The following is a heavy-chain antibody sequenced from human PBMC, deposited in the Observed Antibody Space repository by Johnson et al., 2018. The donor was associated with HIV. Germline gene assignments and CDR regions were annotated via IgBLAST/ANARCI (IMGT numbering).Heavy chain of an antibody. CDR1: GFTFSDAW. J-gene: IGHJ3*02. V-gene: IGHV3-15*01. D-gene: IGHD4-23*01. Sequence: VQLVESGGGWVKPGGSLRLSCAASGFTFSDAWMSWVRQAPGKGLEWVGRIKSKTDGGTTDYAAPVKGRFTISRDDSKNTLYLQMNSLKTEDTAVYYCTTPGGTGGVFAFDIWGQGTMVTVSS. CDR2: IKSKTDGGTT. CDR3: TTPGGTGGVFAFDI.